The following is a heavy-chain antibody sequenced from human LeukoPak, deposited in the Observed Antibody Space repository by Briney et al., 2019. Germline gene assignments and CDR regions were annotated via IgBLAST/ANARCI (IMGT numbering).Heavy chain of an antibody. V-gene: IGHV4-38-2*01. CDR3: SRSACSSTDCPNFDI. CDR2: IYHSVT. J-gene: IGHJ4*02. CDR1: VYSMSSGYY. Sequence: SETLSLTCAVAVYSMSSGYYWGWMRQPPGKGLEWIGNIYHSVTYYHPSLKSRVTISVDTSKNQFSLKLRSVTSADTAVYYCSRSACSSTDCPNFDIWGQGTLVTVSS. D-gene: IGHD2-2*01.